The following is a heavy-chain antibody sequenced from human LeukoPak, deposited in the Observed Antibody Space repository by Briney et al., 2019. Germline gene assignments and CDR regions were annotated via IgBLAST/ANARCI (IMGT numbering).Heavy chain of an antibody. D-gene: IGHD3-10*01. V-gene: IGHV4-31*03. CDR2: IYYSGST. CDR3: ARHQSYYYGSGRDPNDYYYGMDV. J-gene: IGHJ6*02. Sequence: PSETLSLTCTVSGGSISSGGYYWNWIRQHPGKGLEWIGYIYYSGSTYYNPSLKSRVTISVDTSKNQFSLKLSSVTAADTAVYYCARHQSYYYGSGRDPNDYYYGMDVWGQGTTVTVSS. CDR1: GGSISSGGYY.